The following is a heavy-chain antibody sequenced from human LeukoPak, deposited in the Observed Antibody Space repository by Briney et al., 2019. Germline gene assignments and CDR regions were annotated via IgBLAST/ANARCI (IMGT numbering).Heavy chain of an antibody. Sequence: PGGSLRLSCAASGFTFSSYWMSWVRQAPGKGRECVANIKEDGSEENYVDSVKGGFSISREKAKNSLYLQMNSLRAEDTAVYYCARDWLAGNPYHAFDLWGKGTMVTVSS. CDR2: IKEDGSEE. J-gene: IGHJ3*01. D-gene: IGHD3-22*01. CDR1: GFTFSSYW. V-gene: IGHV3-7*01. CDR3: ARDWLAGNPYHAFDL.